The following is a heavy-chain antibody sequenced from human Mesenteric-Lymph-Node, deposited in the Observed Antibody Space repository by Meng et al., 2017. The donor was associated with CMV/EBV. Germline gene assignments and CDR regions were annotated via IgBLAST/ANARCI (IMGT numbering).Heavy chain of an antibody. CDR2: IYYSGNI. CDR1: SSRSSTYY. CDR3: ARDPNGITMIVNWYFDL. D-gene: IGHD3-22*01. J-gene: IGHJ2*01. V-gene: IGHV4-39*07. Sequence: SSRSSTYYWGWIGQPQEKGLEWIGRIYYSGNIYYNPSLKSRVTISVDTSKNQFSLKVYSVTAADTAVYYCARDPNGITMIVNWYFDLWGRGTLVTVSS.